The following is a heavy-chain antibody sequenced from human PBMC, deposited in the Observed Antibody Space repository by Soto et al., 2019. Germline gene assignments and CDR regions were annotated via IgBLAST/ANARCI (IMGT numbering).Heavy chain of an antibody. J-gene: IGHJ4*02. CDR2: IFHSGST. Sequence: QVQLQESGPRLVKPSGTLSLTCAVSNASISNYHWWTWVRQSPGKGLEWIGEIFHSGSTNYTPSLRSRVTVSVDKSKNQFSLKLTSVTAADTAVYYCARINYHGFRNFDHWGQGTLVTVSS. CDR1: NASISNYHW. V-gene: IGHV4-4*02. D-gene: IGHD3-10*01. CDR3: ARINYHGFRNFDH.